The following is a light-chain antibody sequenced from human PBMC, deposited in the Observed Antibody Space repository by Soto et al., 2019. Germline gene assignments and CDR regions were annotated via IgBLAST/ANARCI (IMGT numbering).Light chain of an antibody. CDR1: QSVSSNY. Sequence: EIVLTQSPGTLSLSPGERATLSCRASQSVSSNYLAWYQQKPGQPPRLLISDASSRATGIPDRFSGSGSGTDFTLTIIGLEPEDFAVYYCQHYGRSPRSWTFGQGTKVEIK. CDR3: QHYGRSPRSWT. J-gene: IGKJ1*01. CDR2: DAS. V-gene: IGKV3-20*01.